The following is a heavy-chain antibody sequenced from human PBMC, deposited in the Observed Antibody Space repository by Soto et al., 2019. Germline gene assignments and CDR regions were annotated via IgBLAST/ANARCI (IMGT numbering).Heavy chain of an antibody. CDR1: GGSISSGDYY. J-gene: IGHJ2*01. D-gene: IGHD4-17*01. CDR2: IYYSGNT. V-gene: IGHV4-30-4*01. Sequence: SETLSLTCTVSGGSISSGDYYWSWVRQPPGKGLEWIGYIYYSGNTYYNPSLKSRVTISIDTSKNQFSLNLSSVTAADTAVYYCARDGTVTLYRYFDLWGRGTLVTVS. CDR3: ARDGTVTLYRYFDL.